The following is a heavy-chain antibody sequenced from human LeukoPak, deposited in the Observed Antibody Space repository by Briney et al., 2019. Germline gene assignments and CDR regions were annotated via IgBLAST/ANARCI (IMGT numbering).Heavy chain of an antibody. CDR3: ARGEYYYDSSGYYSDY. V-gene: IGHV3-21*01. J-gene: IGHJ4*02. D-gene: IGHD3-22*01. CDR2: ISSSSTYI. CDR1: GFTFSSYS. Sequence: GGSLRLSCAASGFTFSSYSMNWGSQAPGKGLEWGSSISSSSTYIYYADSVKGRFTISRDNAKNSLYLQMNSLRAEDTAVYYCARGEYYYDSSGYYSDYWGQGTLVTVSS.